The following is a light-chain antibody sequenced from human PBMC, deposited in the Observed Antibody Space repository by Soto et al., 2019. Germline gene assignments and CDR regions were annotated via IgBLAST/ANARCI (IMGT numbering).Light chain of an antibody. CDR2: WAS. Sequence: DIVMTQSPDSLAVSLGERATINCKSSQSVLYSSNNKNYLAWYQQKPGQPPKLFISWASTRESGVPDRFSGSGSGTDFTLTISSLQAEDVAVYYCHQYYSAPITFGQGTRLEIK. J-gene: IGKJ5*01. V-gene: IGKV4-1*01. CDR1: QSVLYSSNNKNY. CDR3: HQYYSAPIT.